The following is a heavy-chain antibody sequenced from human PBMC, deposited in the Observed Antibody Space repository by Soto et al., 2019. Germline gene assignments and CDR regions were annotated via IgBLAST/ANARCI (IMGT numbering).Heavy chain of an antibody. V-gene: IGHV1-18*01. J-gene: IGHJ6*02. CDR3: ARRQWLVGGYYYGMDV. CDR2: TSAYNGNT. CDR1: GYTFTNYG. Sequence: QVQLVQSGAEVKKPGASVKVSCKASGYTFTNYGISWVRKAPGQGLEWMGWTSAYNGNTNYAQKLQGRVTMTTDTSPSTAYMELRSLRSDDTAVYYCARRQWLVGGYYYGMDVWGQGTTVTVSS. D-gene: IGHD6-19*01.